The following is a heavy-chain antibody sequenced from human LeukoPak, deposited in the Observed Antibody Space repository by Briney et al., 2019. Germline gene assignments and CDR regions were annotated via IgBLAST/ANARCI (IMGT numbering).Heavy chain of an antibody. CDR3: AKGSSGSYYWFAP. Sequence: AISGSGGSTYYADSVKGRFTISRDNSKNTLYLQMNSLRAEDTAVYYCAKGSSGSYYWFAPWGQGTLVTVSS. J-gene: IGHJ5*01. D-gene: IGHD1-26*01. V-gene: IGHV3-23*01. CDR2: ISGSGGST.